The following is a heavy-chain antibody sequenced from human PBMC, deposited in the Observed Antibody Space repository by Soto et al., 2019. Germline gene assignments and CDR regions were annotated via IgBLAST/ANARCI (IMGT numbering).Heavy chain of an antibody. J-gene: IGHJ6*02. CDR2: INHRGSL. CDR3: ARELPQRQGRNMDA. Sequence: PSETLSLTCTVTGGSMTTGDQYWTWIRHRPGEGLEWFGYINHRGSLYYNPSLESRVSMSVDTSKNQFSLNLSSVTATDAAVYYCARELPQRQGRNMDAWGQGTTVTVSS. CDR1: GGSMTTGDQY. V-gene: IGHV4-31*03. D-gene: IGHD1-1*01.